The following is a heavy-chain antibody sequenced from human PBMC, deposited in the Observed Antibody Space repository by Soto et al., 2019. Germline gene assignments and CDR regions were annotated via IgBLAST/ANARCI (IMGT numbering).Heavy chain of an antibody. Sequence: PGGSLRLSCAASGFIFRDYSMSWVRQAPGKGLEWVSVIYSGGSTYYADSVKGRFTISRHNSKNTLYLQMNSLRAEDTAVYYCARTNPPRHSRYSYGLFDYWGQGTLVTVSS. CDR3: ARTNPPRHSRYSYGLFDY. CDR1: GFIFRDYS. J-gene: IGHJ4*02. CDR2: IYSGGST. D-gene: IGHD5-18*01. V-gene: IGHV3-53*04.